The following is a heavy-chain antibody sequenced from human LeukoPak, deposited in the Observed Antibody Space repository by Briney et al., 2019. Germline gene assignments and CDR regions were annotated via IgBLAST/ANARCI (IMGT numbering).Heavy chain of an antibody. V-gene: IGHV4-59*01. CDR1: GGSISSYY. CDR3: ARERYNYDILTGYYNNHDAFDI. D-gene: IGHD3-9*01. CDR2: IYYSGST. Sequence: PSETLSLTCTVSGGSISSYYWSWIRQPPGKGLEWIGYIYYSGSTNYNPSLKSRVTISVDTSKNQFSLKLSSVTAADTAVYYCARERYNYDILTGYYNNHDAFDIWGQGTMVTVSS. J-gene: IGHJ3*02.